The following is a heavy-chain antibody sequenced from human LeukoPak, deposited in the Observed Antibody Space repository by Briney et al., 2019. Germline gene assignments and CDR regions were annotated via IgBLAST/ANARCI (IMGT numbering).Heavy chain of an antibody. Sequence: SETLSLTCTVSGASVSSVFYYWSWVRQPPGRGLEWIGYIYYSGSPNYNPSLKSRVTILVDTSKNQFSLRLSSVTAADTAVYYCARNYYDSTGYLPGLFDYWGQGTLVTVSS. J-gene: IGHJ4*02. CDR1: GASVSSVFYY. CDR3: ARNYYDSTGYLPGLFDY. V-gene: IGHV4-61*01. CDR2: IYYSGSP. D-gene: IGHD3-22*01.